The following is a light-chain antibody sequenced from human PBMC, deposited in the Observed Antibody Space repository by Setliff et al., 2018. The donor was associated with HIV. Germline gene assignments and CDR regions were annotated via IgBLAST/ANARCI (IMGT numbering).Light chain of an antibody. CDR3: QSYDSSLSGYVV. CDR2: GNS. J-gene: IGLJ2*01. CDR1: SSNIGAGYD. Sequence: QSVLTQPPSVSGAPGQRVTISCTGSSSNIGAGYDVHWYQQLPGTAPKLLIYGNSNRPSGVPDRFSGSESGTSASLAITGLQAEDEADYYCQSYDSSLSGYVVFGGGTKGTVL. V-gene: IGLV1-40*01.